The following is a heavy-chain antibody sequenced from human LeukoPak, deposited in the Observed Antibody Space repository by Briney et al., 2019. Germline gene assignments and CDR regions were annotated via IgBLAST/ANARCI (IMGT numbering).Heavy chain of an antibody. CDR3: TKRGAYYVDY. CDR1: GFTFGTSA. Sequence: PGGSVRLSCAASGFTFGTSAMSWVRQTPEKGLEWVSTITSGDGSPYYADSVKGRFTISRDNSNNMLYLQMNSLRAEDTAVYYCTKRGAYYVDYWGRGIPVTVSS. J-gene: IGHJ4*02. D-gene: IGHD3-16*01. V-gene: IGHV3-23*01. CDR2: ITSGDGSP.